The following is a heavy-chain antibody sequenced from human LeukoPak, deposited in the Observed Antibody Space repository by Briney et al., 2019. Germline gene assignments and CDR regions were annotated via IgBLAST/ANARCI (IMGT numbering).Heavy chain of an antibody. CDR3: ARDGNSEYSDIDY. V-gene: IGHV3-30-3*01. J-gene: IGHJ4*02. D-gene: IGHD5-18*01. Sequence: GGSLRLSCSASGFTFSSYAMHWVRQAPGKGLEWVAVISYDGSNKYYADSVRGRFTISRDNSKNTLSLQMNSLRAADTAVYYCARDGNSEYSDIDYWGQGTLVTVSS. CDR2: ISYDGSNK. CDR1: GFTFSSYA.